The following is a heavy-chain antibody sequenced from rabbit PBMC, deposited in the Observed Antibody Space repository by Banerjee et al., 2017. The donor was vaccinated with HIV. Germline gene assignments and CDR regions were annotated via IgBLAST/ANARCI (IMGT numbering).Heavy chain of an antibody. V-gene: IGHV1S7*01. CDR2: IDPVFGST. CDR1: GFDFSSYY. J-gene: IGHJ4*01. CDR3: ARRILGGTYVRPYFTL. D-gene: IGHD5-1*01. Sequence: QLEESGGGLVKPGGSLTLSCKASGFDFSSYYMSWVRQAPGKGLEWIGYIDPVFGSTYYASWVNGRFTISSHNAQNTLYLQLNSLTAADTATYFCARRILGGTYVRPYFTLWGQGTLVTVS.